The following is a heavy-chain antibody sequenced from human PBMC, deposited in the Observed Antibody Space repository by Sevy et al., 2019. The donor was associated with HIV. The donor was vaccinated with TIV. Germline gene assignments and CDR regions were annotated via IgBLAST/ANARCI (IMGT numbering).Heavy chain of an antibody. D-gene: IGHD3-9*01. Sequence: GGSLRLSCAASGFTFSSYSMNWVRQAPGKGLEWVSYISSSSTIYYADSVKGRFTISRDNAKNSLYLQMNSLRDEDTAVYYCAREIGDILTGYRGYFQHWGQGTLVTVSS. CDR3: AREIGDILTGYRGYFQH. CDR1: GFTFSSYS. CDR2: ISSSSTI. V-gene: IGHV3-48*02. J-gene: IGHJ1*01.